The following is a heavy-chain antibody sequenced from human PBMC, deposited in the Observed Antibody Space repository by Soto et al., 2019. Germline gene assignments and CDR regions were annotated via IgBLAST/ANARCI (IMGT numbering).Heavy chain of an antibody. CDR1: GGSFSGYY. Sequence: SETLSLTCAVYGGSFSGYYWSWIRQPPGKGLEWIGEINHGGSTNYNPSLKSRVTMSVDMSKNQFSLKLNSVTAADTAVYYCARRPPGPNWFDPWDQGTLVTVSS. CDR2: INHGGST. J-gene: IGHJ5*02. CDR3: ARRPPGPNWFDP. D-gene: IGHD2-8*02. V-gene: IGHV4-34*01.